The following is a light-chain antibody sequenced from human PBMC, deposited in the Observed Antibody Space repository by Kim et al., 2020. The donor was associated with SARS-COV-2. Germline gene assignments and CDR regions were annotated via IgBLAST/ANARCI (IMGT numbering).Light chain of an antibody. CDR2: EVS. CDR3: CAHGV. J-gene: IGLJ2*01. Sequence: SRSPGQSIPLSSAGTSNDVGNYNLVAWYQQRPGNAPKLMIYEVSKRPSGVSNRFSGSKSGNTASQTISRLQAEDGADYYCCAHGVFGGGTQLTVL. CDR1: SNDVGNYNL. V-gene: IGLV2-23*02.